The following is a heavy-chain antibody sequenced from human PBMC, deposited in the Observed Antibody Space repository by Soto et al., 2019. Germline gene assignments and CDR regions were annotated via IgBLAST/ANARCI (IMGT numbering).Heavy chain of an antibody. J-gene: IGHJ5*02. Sequence: EVQLVESGGGLVQPGRSLRLSCAASGFTFDDYAMHWVRQAPGKGLEWVSGISWNSGSIGYADSVKGRFTISRDNANNSLYLQMNSLRAEDTALYYCATTAHDYGYYEGSWGQGTLVTVSS. V-gene: IGHV3-9*01. CDR1: GFTFDDYA. D-gene: IGHD4-17*01. CDR3: ATTAHDYGYYEGS. CDR2: ISWNSGSI.